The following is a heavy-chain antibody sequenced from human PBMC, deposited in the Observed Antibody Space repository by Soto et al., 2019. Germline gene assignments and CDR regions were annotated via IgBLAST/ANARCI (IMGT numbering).Heavy chain of an antibody. J-gene: IGHJ6*04. V-gene: IGHV1-8*01. CDR2: MNPNSGNT. CDR3: ARARTTVRMDV. D-gene: IGHD4-17*01. Sequence: ASVKVSCKASGYTFTSYDINWVRQATGQGLEWMGWMNPNSGNTGYAQKFQGSVTMTRNTSISTAYMELSSLRSEDTLVNYCARARTTVRMDVWVKGTKVSVTS. CDR1: GYTFTSYD.